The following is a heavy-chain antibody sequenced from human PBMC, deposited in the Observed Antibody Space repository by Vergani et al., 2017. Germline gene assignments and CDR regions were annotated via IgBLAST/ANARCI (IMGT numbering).Heavy chain of an antibody. V-gene: IGHV1-2*02. CDR1: GYTFTGYY. CDR3: ARAGPPMNXGAGSYYNGYYYYGMDV. CDR2: INPNSGGT. Sequence: QVQLVQSGAEVKKPGASVKVSCKASGYTFTGYYMHWVRQAPGQGLEWMGWINPNSGGTNYAQKFQGRVTMTRDTSISTAYMELGRLRADDTAVYYCARAGPPMNXGAGSYYNGYYYYGMDVWGQGTTVTVSS. D-gene: IGHD3-10*01. J-gene: IGHJ6*02.